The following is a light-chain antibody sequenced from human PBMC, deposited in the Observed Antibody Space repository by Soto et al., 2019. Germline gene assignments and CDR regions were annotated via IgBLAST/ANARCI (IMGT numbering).Light chain of an antibody. CDR3: QQRSNWPPIT. Sequence: EIVLPQSPATLSFSPGARATLSCRASQSVSSYLAWYQQKPGQAPRLLIYDASTRATGIPARFSGSGCGTDFTLTISSLEPEDFAVYYCQQRSNWPPITFGQGTRLEIK. CDR1: QSVSSY. CDR2: DAS. J-gene: IGKJ5*01. V-gene: IGKV3-11*01.